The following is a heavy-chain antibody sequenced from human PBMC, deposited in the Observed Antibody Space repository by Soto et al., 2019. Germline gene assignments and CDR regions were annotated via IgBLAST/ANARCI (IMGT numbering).Heavy chain of an antibody. CDR3: ARGPSSDFGVVITFDY. Sequence: SETLSLTCTVSGGSISSGDYYWSWIRQPPGKGLEWIGYIYYSGSTYYNPSLKSRVTISVDTSKNQFSLKLSSVTAADTAVYYCARGPSSDFGVVITFDYWGQGTLVNVSS. CDR2: IYYSGST. CDR1: GGSISSGDYY. J-gene: IGHJ4*02. V-gene: IGHV4-30-4*01. D-gene: IGHD3-3*01.